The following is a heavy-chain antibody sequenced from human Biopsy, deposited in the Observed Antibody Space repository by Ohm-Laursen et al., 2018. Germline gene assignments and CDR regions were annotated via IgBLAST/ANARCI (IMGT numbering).Heavy chain of an antibody. D-gene: IGHD3/OR15-3a*01. J-gene: IGHJ4*02. V-gene: IGHV4-59*08. CDR3: ASRGLVMASDYYFDD. CDR2: IYYSGST. CDR1: GGSFTGHY. Sequence: PSGTLSLTCTVSGGSFTGHYWTWIRQPPGRGLEWVGSIYYSGSTNYNPSLKSRVTISADTLNSQLSLHLTSVTAADTAVYYCASRGLVMASDYYFDDWGQGTLVTVSS.